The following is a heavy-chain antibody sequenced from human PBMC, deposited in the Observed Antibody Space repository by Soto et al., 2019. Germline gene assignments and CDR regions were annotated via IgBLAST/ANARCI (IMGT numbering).Heavy chain of an antibody. D-gene: IGHD2-15*01. CDR3: ARVPEIFEYCSGGSCYRTRRNWFDP. V-gene: IGHV3-48*03. CDR2: ISSSGSTI. J-gene: IGHJ5*02. CDR1: GFTFSSYE. Sequence: HPGGSLRLSCAASGFTFSSYEMNWVRQAPGKGLEWVSYISSSGSTIYYADSVKGRFTISRDNAKNSLYLQMNSLRAEDTAVYYCARVPEIFEYCSGGSCYRTRRNWFDPWGQGTLVTVSS.